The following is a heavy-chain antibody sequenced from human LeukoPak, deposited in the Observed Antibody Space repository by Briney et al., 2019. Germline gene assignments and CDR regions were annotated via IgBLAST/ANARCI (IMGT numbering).Heavy chain of an antibody. J-gene: IGHJ5*01. Sequence: GGSLRLSCAGSGFTFSAYSMTWVRQTPGKGLEWLSYINEGSSVIYYAVSVEGRFTISRDNAKNSLYLQMNSLRADDTAVYYCARGFGTSWFYSWGQGALVTVSS. V-gene: IGHV3-48*04. CDR1: GFTFSAYS. CDR2: INEGSSVI. D-gene: IGHD2-2*01. CDR3: ARGFGTSWFYS.